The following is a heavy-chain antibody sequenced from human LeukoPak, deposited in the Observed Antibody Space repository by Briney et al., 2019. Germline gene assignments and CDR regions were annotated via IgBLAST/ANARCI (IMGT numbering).Heavy chain of an antibody. D-gene: IGHD2-2*01. CDR2: INHSGST. CDR1: GGSFSGYY. CDR3: ARTVGGPNSSTSCYWCAWFDP. V-gene: IGHV4-34*01. Sequence: PSETLSLTCAVYGGSFSGYYWSWIRQPPGKGLEWIGEINHSGSTNYNPSLKSRVTMSVDTSKNQFSLKLSSVTAADTAVYYCARTVGGPNSSTSCYWCAWFDPWGQGTLVTVSS. J-gene: IGHJ5*02.